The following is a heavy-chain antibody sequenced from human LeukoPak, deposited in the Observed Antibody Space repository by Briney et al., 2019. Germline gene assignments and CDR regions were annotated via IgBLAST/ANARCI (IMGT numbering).Heavy chain of an antibody. D-gene: IGHD1-26*01. CDR2: IHNSGSTI. CDR3: ARDKIVGATYFDY. Sequence: GGSLRLSCAASGFTFSTYEMNRVRQAPGKGLEWVSYIHNSGSTIYYADSVKDRFTISRDNAKNSLYLQMNSLRAEDTAVYYCARDKIVGATYFDYWGQGTLVTVSS. CDR1: GFTFSTYE. V-gene: IGHV3-48*03. J-gene: IGHJ4*02.